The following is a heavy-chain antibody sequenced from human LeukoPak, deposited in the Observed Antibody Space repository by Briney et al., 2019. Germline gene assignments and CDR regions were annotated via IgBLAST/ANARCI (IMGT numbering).Heavy chain of an antibody. CDR2: ISGSGGST. Sequence: GGSLRLSCAASGFTFNNYGMSWVRQAPGKGLERVSGISGSGGSTYYADSVKGRFTISRDDAKSSLYLQMNSLRAEDTAVYYCAREVYDYGDYVDYWGQGTLVTVSS. J-gene: IGHJ4*02. CDR1: GFTFNNYG. CDR3: AREVYDYGDYVDY. V-gene: IGHV3-23*01. D-gene: IGHD4-17*01.